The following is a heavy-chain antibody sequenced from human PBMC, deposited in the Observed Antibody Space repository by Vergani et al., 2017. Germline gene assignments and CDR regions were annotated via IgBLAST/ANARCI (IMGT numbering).Heavy chain of an antibody. CDR1: GFTVSSNY. J-gene: IGHJ3*02. V-gene: IGHV3-53*02. D-gene: IGHD1-14*01. Sequence: EVQLVETGGGLIQPGGSLRLSCAASGFTVSSNYMSWVRQAPGKGLEWVSVIYSGGSTYSADSVKGRFTISRDNSKNTLYLQMNSLRSEETAVYDCARDHNSRFDMWGQGTMVAVSA. CDR2: IYSGGST. CDR3: ARDHNSRFDM.